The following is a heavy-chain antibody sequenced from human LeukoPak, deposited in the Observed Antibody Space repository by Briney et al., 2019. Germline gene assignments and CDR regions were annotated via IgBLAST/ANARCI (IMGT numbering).Heavy chain of an antibody. Sequence: PGGSLRLSCAASGFTFSNAWMSWVRQAPGKGLEWVSAISGSGGSTYYADSVKGRFTISRDNSKNTLYLQMNSLRAEDTAVYYCAKDARTISKLGIFDYWGQGTLVTVSS. CDR1: GFTFSNAW. CDR3: AKDARTISKLGIFDY. CDR2: ISGSGGST. J-gene: IGHJ4*02. D-gene: IGHD7-27*01. V-gene: IGHV3-23*01.